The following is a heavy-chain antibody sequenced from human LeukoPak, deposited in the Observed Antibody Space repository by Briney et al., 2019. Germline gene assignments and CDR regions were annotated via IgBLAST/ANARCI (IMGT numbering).Heavy chain of an antibody. CDR2: ISWNSGSI. V-gene: IGHV3-9*01. J-gene: IGHJ4*02. CDR3: AKAATVTTKYFDY. Sequence: PGGSLRLSCAASGFTFDDYAMHWVRQAPGKGLEWVPGISWNSGSIGYADSVEGRFTISRDNAKNSLYLQMNSLRAEDTALYYRAKAATVTTKYFDYWGQGTLVTVSS. CDR1: GFTFDDYA. D-gene: IGHD4-4*01.